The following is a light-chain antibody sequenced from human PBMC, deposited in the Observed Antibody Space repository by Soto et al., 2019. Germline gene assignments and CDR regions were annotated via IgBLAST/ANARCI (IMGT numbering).Light chain of an antibody. J-gene: IGLJ1*01. CDR1: SSDVGGYNY. CDR3: SSYAGSNNLGV. CDR2: EVS. V-gene: IGLV2-8*01. Sequence: QSALTQPPSASGSPGQSVTISCTGTSSDVGGYNYVSWYQQHPGKVPKLLIYEVSKGPSGVPDRFSGSKSGNTASLTVSGLQAEDEADYYCSSYAGSNNLGVFGTGTKLTVL.